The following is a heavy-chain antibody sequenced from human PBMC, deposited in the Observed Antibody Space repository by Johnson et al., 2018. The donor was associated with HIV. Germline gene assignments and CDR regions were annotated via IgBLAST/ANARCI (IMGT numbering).Heavy chain of an antibody. CDR3: ARLPSGYNRDTFNI. CDR1: GFTFSSFA. J-gene: IGHJ3*02. Sequence: QVQLVESGGGVVQPGRSLRLSCAASGFTFSSFAMHWVRQAPGKGLEWVAVISYDGGNKYYADSVKGRFTISRDNSKNTLYLQMNSLRAEDTATYYCARLPSGYNRDTFNIWGQGTMVTVSS. D-gene: IGHD5-18*01. V-gene: IGHV3-30-3*01. CDR2: ISYDGGNK.